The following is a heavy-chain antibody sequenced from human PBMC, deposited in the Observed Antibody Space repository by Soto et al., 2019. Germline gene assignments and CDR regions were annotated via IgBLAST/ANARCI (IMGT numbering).Heavy chain of an antibody. CDR2: LIPIFGTA. CDR1: GGTCSSYA. Sequence: SVKVSCKASGGTCSSYAISWVRPAPGQGLEWMGGLIPIFGTANYAQKFQGRVTITADESTSTAYMELSTLRSEDTAVYYCASGPYDSGADPAWFDPWGQETLLPIPS. J-gene: IGHJ5*02. V-gene: IGHV1-69*13. CDR3: ASGPYDSGADPAWFDP. D-gene: IGHD3-22*01.